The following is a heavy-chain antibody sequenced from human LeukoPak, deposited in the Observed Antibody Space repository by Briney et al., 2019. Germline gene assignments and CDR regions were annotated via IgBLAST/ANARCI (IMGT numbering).Heavy chain of an antibody. J-gene: IGHJ4*02. CDR1: GGSISSYY. D-gene: IGHD6-19*01. CDR2: IYYSGST. V-gene: IGHV4-59*12. Sequence: PSETLSLTCTVSGGSISSYYWSWIRQPPGKGLEWIGYIYYSGSTNYNPSLKSRVTISVDTSKNQFSLKLSSVTAADTAVYYCARRAVAGTTEPFDYWGQGTLVTVSS. CDR3: ARRAVAGTTEPFDY.